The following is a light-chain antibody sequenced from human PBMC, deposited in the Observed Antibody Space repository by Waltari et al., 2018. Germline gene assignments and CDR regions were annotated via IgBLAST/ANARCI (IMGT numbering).Light chain of an antibody. Sequence: SYELTQPHSVSVAPGQTARITCDGDKIGRKNVQWYQHKPGQAPVLVVYDDGDRPSGIPERFSGSNSGNTAALTISRVDAGDEAEYYCQVWDSGSDHYVFGTVTKVTVL. CDR3: QVWDSGSDHYV. CDR1: KIGRKN. V-gene: IGLV3-21*02. CDR2: DDG. J-gene: IGLJ1*01.